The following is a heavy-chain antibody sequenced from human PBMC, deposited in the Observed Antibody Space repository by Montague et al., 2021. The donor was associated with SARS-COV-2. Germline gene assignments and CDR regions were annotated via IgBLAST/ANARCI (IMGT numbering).Heavy chain of an antibody. V-gene: IGHV3-30*04. CDR1: GFTFSSYG. CDR3: ASGYDHLTDYYAFDY. D-gene: IGHD3-9*01. CDR2: ITHDGSNT. Sequence: SLRLSCAASGFTFSSYGMNWVRQAPGKGLEWVADITHDGSNTYYADSVKGRFTISRDNSKNSLYLQMNSLRAEDTAVYFCASGYDHLTDYYAFDYWGQGTLVTVSS. J-gene: IGHJ4*02.